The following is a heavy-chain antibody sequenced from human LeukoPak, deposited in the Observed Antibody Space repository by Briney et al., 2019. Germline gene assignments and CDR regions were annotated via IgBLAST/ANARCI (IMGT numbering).Heavy chain of an antibody. V-gene: IGHV4-30-2*01. D-gene: IGHD2-15*01. J-gene: IGHJ5*02. CDR2: IYHSGST. Sequence: SETLSLTCAVSGGSISSGGYSWSWIRQPPGKGLEWLGYIYHSGSTYYNPSLKSRVTISVDRSKNQFSLKLSSVTAADTAVYYCAAYCSGGSCYSPWFDPWGQGTLVAVSS. CDR1: GGSISSGGYS. CDR3: AAYCSGGSCYSPWFDP.